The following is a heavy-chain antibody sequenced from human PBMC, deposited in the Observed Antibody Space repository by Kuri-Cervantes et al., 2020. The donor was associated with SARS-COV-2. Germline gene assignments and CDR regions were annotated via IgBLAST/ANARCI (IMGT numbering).Heavy chain of an antibody. J-gene: IGHJ3*02. V-gene: IGHV1-69*06. D-gene: IGHD2-2*02. CDR3: ARGGVGYCSSTSCYSFWAFDI. CDR1: GYTFTGYY. CDR2: IIPIFGTA. Sequence: GGSLRLSCAASGYTFTGYYMHWVRQAPGQGLEWMGGIIPIFGTANYAQKFQGRVTITADKSTSTAYMELSSLRSEDTAVYYCARGGVGYCSSTSCYSFWAFDIWGQGTMVTVSS.